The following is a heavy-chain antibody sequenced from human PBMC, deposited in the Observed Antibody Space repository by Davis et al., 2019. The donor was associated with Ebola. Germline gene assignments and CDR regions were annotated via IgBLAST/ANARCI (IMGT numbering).Heavy chain of an antibody. CDR3: ARASSIAALFAAY. Sequence: GGSLRLSCAASGFTFSTYGMHWVRQAPGKGLEWMAVLSYDGKNEYYADSVKGRFTISRDDSKSTLYLQMNSLRAEDTAVYYCARASSIAALFAAYWGQGTLVTVSS. V-gene: IGHV3-30*03. D-gene: IGHD6-6*01. CDR1: GFTFSTYG. J-gene: IGHJ4*02. CDR2: LSYDGKNE.